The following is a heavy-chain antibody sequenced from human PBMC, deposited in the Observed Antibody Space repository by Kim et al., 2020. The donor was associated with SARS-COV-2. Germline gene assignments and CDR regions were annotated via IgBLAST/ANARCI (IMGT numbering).Heavy chain of an antibody. J-gene: IGHJ5*02. D-gene: IGHD2-15*01. V-gene: IGHV1-69*04. Sequence: SVNVSCKASGGTFSSYAISWVRQAPGQGLEWMGRIIPILGIANYAQKFQGRVTITADKSTSTAYMELSSLRSEDTAVYYCARGGYCSGGSCQGWFDPWGQGTLVTVSS. CDR2: IIPILGIA. CDR1: GGTFSSYA. CDR3: ARGGYCSGGSCQGWFDP.